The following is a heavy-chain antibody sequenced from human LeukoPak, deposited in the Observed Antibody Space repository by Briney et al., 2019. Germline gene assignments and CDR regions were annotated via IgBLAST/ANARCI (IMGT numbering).Heavy chain of an antibody. CDR2: IKQDGSEK. CDR1: GFTFSSYA. CDR3: ANSYYYDSSGYYYPSFGY. Sequence: GGSLRLSCAASGFTFSSYAMNWVRQAPGKGLEWVANIKQDGSEKYYVDSVKGRFTISRDNAKNSLFLQMNSLRAEDTAVYYCANSYYYDSSGYYYPSFGYWGQGTLVTVSS. V-gene: IGHV3-7*01. J-gene: IGHJ4*02. D-gene: IGHD3-22*01.